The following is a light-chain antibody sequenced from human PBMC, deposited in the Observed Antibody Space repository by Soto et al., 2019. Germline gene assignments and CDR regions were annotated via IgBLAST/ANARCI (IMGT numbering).Light chain of an antibody. CDR1: QSVSSSY. CDR3: QQYGRT. CDR2: GAS. Sequence: EIVLTQSPGTLSLSPGERATLSCRASQSVSSSYLAWYQQKPGQAPRLLIYGASSRATGIPDRFSGSGSGTDFPLTINRLEPEDFAVYYCQQYGRTFGQGTKVEIK. J-gene: IGKJ1*01. V-gene: IGKV3-20*01.